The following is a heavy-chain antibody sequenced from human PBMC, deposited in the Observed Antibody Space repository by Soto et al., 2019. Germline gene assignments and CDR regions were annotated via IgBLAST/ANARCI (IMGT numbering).Heavy chain of an antibody. CDR1: GGSIASSLYY. CDR3: ARGRYYYGSGSSYGLRAFDI. D-gene: IGHD3-10*01. J-gene: IGHJ3*02. CDR2: IYYSGST. Sequence: SETLSLTCTVSGGSIASSLYYWGWVRQSPGKGLEWIESIYYSGSTHYNPSLKSRVTISVDTSKNQFSLKLSSVTASDTAVYYCARGRYYYGSGSSYGLRAFDIWGQGTMVTVSS. V-gene: IGHV4-39*07.